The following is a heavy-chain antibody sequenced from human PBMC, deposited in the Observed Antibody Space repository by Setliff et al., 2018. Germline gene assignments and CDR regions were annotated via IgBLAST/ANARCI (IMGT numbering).Heavy chain of an antibody. V-gene: IGHV4-4*02. CDR2: IYHSGTT. CDR3: ARTGTYRYFDH. CDR1: GGSISSPNW. Sequence: SETLSLTCAVSGGSISSPNWWNWVRQPPGKGLEWIGEIYHSGTTNYNPSLKSRVTMSVDKSRNQFSLRLTSVTAADTAVYYCARTGTYRYFDHWGQGTLVTVSS. D-gene: IGHD1-1*01. J-gene: IGHJ4*02.